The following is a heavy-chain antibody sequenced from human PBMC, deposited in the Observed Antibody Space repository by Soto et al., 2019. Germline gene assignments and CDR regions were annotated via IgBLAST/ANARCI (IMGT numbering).Heavy chain of an antibody. Sequence: QVQLMQSGAELKKPGSSVKVSCKAPGGTFGSNVISWVRQAPGQGLEWMGEIMPIFGAANKPQKFQGRLMITADTSTTTVYMELSSLGSEDTAVYFCATGARYCSGGSCYADDWGQGTLVTVSS. J-gene: IGHJ4*02. CDR3: ATGARYCSGGSCYADD. D-gene: IGHD2-15*01. CDR2: IMPIFGAA. CDR1: GGTFGSNV. V-gene: IGHV1-69*06.